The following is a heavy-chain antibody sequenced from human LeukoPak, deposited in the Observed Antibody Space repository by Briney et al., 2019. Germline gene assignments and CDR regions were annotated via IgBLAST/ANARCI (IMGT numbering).Heavy chain of an antibody. Sequence: SAKLSCKASGGTFSSYAISWVRQAPRQGLEWVWGIIPIFGAANYAQTFQGRDTITADESTSTAYMELSSLRSEDSAVDYGGSKTGYSRGWYGYYWGQGTLVTVSS. CDR2: IIPIFGAA. D-gene: IGHD6-19*01. CDR3: GSKTGYSRGWYGYY. CDR1: GGTFSSYA. J-gene: IGHJ4*02. V-gene: IGHV1-69*01.